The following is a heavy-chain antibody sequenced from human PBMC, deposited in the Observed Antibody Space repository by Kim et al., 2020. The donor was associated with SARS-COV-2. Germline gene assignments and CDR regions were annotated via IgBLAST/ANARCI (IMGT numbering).Heavy chain of an antibody. J-gene: IGHJ4*02. Sequence: YADSVKGRFTVSRDNSKHTLYLQMGSLRPEDTAVYYCARVVYSSGWYFFDYWGQGTQVTVSS. D-gene: IGHD6-19*01. V-gene: IGHV3-64*02. CDR3: ARVVYSSGWYFFDY.